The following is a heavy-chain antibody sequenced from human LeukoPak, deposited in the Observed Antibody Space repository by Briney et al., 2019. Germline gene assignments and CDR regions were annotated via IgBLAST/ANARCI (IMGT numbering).Heavy chain of an antibody. Sequence: GASVKVSCKASGHTFTGYYMHWVRQAPGQGLEWMGWINPNSGGTNYAQKFQGRVTMTRDTSISTAYMELSRLRSDDTAVYYCARASVYYYYYGMDVWGQGTTVTVSS. J-gene: IGHJ6*02. V-gene: IGHV1-2*02. CDR1: GHTFTGYY. D-gene: IGHD2-2*01. CDR2: INPNSGGT. CDR3: ARASVYYYYYGMDV.